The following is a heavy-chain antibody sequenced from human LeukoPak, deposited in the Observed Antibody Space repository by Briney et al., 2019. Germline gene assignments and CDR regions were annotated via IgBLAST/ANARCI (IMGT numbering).Heavy chain of an antibody. J-gene: IGHJ4*02. CDR3: AKNGYCSGGSCSSIDY. D-gene: IGHD2-15*01. Sequence: GGSLRLSCAASGFTFSSYGMHWVRQAPGKGLEWVAVISYDGSNKYYADSVKGRFTIPRDNSKNTLYLQMNSLRAEDTAVYYCAKNGYCSGGSCSSIDYWGQGTLVTVSS. CDR2: ISYDGSNK. V-gene: IGHV3-30*18. CDR1: GFTFSSYG.